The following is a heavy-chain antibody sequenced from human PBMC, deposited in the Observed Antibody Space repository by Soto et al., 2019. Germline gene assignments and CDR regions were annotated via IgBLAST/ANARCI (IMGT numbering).Heavy chain of an antibody. Sequence: QVQLVQSGAEVKKPGSSVKVSCKASGGTFSSYTISWVRQAPGQGREWMGRVIPILGIANYAQKFQGRVTITADKSTSTAYMELSSLRSEDTAVYYCAIDLLGLDSSPDAFDIWGQGTMVTVSS. CDR1: GGTFSSYT. V-gene: IGHV1-69*08. D-gene: IGHD3-22*01. CDR2: VIPILGIA. J-gene: IGHJ3*02. CDR3: AIDLLGLDSSPDAFDI.